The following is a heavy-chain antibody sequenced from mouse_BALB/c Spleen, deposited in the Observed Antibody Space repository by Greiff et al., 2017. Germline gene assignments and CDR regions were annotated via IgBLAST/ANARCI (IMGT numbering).Heavy chain of an antibody. V-gene: IGHV1-87*01. CDR2: IYPGDGDT. CDR1: GYTFTSYW. CDR3: ARYYGSSYAAMDY. D-gene: IGHD1-1*01. Sequence: VQLQESGAELARPGASVKLSCKASGYTFTSYWMQWVKQRPGQGLEWIGAIYPGDGDTRYTQKFKGKATLTADKSSSTAYMQLSSLTSDDSAVYFCARYYGSSYAAMDYWGQGTSVTVSS. J-gene: IGHJ4*01.